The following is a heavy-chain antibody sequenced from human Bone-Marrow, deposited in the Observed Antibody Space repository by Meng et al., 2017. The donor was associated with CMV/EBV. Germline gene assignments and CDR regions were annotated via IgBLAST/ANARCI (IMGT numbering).Heavy chain of an antibody. Sequence: GESLKISCAASGFTVSSNYMSWVRQAPGKGLEWVSVIYIGDSTDYADSVKGRFTISRDNSKNTLYLQMNSLRAEDTAVYYCVRDVANWGQGTLVTVYS. CDR1: GFTVSSNY. CDR2: IYIGDST. CDR3: VRDVAN. J-gene: IGHJ4*02. V-gene: IGHV3-53*01. D-gene: IGHD2-21*01.